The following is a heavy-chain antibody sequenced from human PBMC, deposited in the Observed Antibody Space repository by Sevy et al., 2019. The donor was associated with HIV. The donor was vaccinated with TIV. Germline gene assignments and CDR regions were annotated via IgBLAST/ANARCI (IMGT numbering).Heavy chain of an antibody. CDR1: GFTFSSYA. CDR2: ISGSGCST. J-gene: IGHJ4*02. V-gene: IGHV3-23*01. D-gene: IGHD3-10*01. CDR3: AKDAEPDYYGSGSPTWDY. Sequence: GGSLRLSCAASGFTFSSYAMSWVRQAPGNGLEWVSAISGSGCSTYYADSVKGRFTISRDNSKNTLYLQMNSLRAEDTAVYYCAKDAEPDYYGSGSPTWDYSGQGTLVTVSS.